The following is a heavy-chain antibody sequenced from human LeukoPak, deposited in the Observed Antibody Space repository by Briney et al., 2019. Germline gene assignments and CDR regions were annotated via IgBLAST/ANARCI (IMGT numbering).Heavy chain of an antibody. CDR2: IWYDGSNK. J-gene: IGHJ4*02. D-gene: IGHD4-23*01. Sequence: GGSLRLSCAGSGFNFGGYSMSWVRQAPGKGLEWVAVIWYDGSNKYYADSVKGRFTISRDNSKNTLYLQMNSLRAEDTAVYYCAKDRHYGGFDYWGQGTLVTVSS. V-gene: IGHV3-33*06. CDR1: GFNFGGYS. CDR3: AKDRHYGGFDY.